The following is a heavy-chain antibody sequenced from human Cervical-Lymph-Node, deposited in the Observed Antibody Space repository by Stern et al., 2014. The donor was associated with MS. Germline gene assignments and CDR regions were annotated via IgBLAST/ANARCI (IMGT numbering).Heavy chain of an antibody. CDR1: GFTFDDYA. CDR3: AKDQTLYYYYGMDV. V-gene: IGHV3-9*01. Sequence: QLVESGGGLVPPGRSLRLSCAASGFTFDDYAMHWVRQAPGKGLEWVSGISWNSGSIGYADSVKGRFTISRDNAKNSLYLQMNSLRAEDTALYYCAKDQTLYYYYGMDVWGQGTTVTVSS. CDR2: ISWNSGSI. J-gene: IGHJ6*02.